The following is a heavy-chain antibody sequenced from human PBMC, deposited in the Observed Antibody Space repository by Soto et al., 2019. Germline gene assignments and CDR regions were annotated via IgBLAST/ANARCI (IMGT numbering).Heavy chain of an antibody. CDR2: INSDGSST. V-gene: IGHV3-74*01. D-gene: IGHD6-13*01. J-gene: IGHJ6*03. Sequence: GGSLRLSCAASGFTFSSYWMHWVRQAPGKGLVWVSRINSDGSSTSYADSVKGRFTISRDNAKNTLYLQMNSLRAEDTAVYYCARVSSWYRYYYYYMDVWGKGTTVTVSS. CDR3: ARVSSWYRYYYYYMDV. CDR1: GFTFSSYW.